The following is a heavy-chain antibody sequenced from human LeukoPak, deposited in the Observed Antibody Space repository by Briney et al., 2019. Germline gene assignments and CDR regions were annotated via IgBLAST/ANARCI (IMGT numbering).Heavy chain of an antibody. Sequence: GASVKVPCKVSGYTFTGYYMHWVRQAPGQGLEWMGWINPNSGGTNYAQKFQGWVTMTRDTSISTAYMELSRLRSDDTAVYYCAYCSSTSCHPDAFDIWGQGTMVTVSS. D-gene: IGHD2-2*01. CDR1: GYTFTGYY. V-gene: IGHV1-2*04. CDR2: INPNSGGT. J-gene: IGHJ3*02. CDR3: AYCSSTSCHPDAFDI.